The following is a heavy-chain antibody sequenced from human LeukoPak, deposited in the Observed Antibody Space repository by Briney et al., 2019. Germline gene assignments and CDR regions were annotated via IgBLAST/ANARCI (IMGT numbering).Heavy chain of an antibody. V-gene: IGHV6-1*01. CDR1: GDSVSNNNAA. CDR2: TYYRSKWYT. Sequence: SQTLSLTCAISGDSVSNNNAAWNWIRQSPSRGLEWLGRTYYRSKWYTDYAVSVSSRITINPDASKNQFSLQLNSVTPEDTAVYYCASSSLRGSDAFNIWGQGTMVTVSS. CDR3: ASSSLRGSDAFNI. D-gene: IGHD3-16*01. J-gene: IGHJ3*02.